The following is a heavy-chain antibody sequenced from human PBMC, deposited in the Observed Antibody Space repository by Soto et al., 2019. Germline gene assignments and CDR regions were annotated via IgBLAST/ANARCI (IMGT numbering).Heavy chain of an antibody. D-gene: IGHD4-17*01. CDR2: ISYDGSNK. Sequence: RGALRLSCAPPGFTFSSYGMQWVRQAPGKGLEWVAVISYDGSNKYYADSVKGRFTISRDNSKNTLYLQMNSLRAEDTAVYYCAKGRGRATVVMTYYYYGMDVWGQGTTVTVSS. V-gene: IGHV3-30*18. CDR3: AKGRGRATVVMTYYYYGMDV. J-gene: IGHJ6*02. CDR1: GFTFSSYG.